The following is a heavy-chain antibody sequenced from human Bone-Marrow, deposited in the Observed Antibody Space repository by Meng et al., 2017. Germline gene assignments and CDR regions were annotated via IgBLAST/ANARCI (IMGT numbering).Heavy chain of an antibody. J-gene: IGHJ6*02. CDR2: MNPNSGNT. V-gene: IGHV1-8*01. Sequence: ASVKVSCKASGYTFTSYDINWVRQATGQGLEWMGWMNPNSGNTGYAQKFQGRVTMTRNTSISTAYMELSSLRSEDTAVYYCARSIVGAEYYYYGMDVWGQGTTVTVSS. D-gene: IGHD1-26*01. CDR3: ARSIVGAEYYYYGMDV. CDR1: GYTFTSYD.